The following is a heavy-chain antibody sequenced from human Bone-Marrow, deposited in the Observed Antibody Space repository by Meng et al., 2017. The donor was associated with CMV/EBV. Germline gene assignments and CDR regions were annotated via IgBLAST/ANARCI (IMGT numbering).Heavy chain of an antibody. Sequence: GGSLRLSCKGSGYSFTSYWIGWVRQMPGKGLEWMGIIYPGDSDTRYSPSFQGQVTISADKSISTAYLQWSSLKASDTAMYYCARGYCSGTSCYGDAFDIWGQGTMVTFSS. CDR3: ARGYCSGTSCYGDAFDI. D-gene: IGHD2-2*01. CDR1: GYSFTSYW. J-gene: IGHJ3*02. CDR2: IYPGDSDT. V-gene: IGHV5-51*01.